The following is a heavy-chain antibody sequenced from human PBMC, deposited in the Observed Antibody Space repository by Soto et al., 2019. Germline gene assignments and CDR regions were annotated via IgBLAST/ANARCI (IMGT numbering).Heavy chain of an antibody. Sequence: ASVKVSCKASGYTFTGYYMHWVRQAPGQGLEWMGWINPNSGGTNYAQKFQGRVTMTRDTSISTAYMELSRLRSDDTAVYYCAALSIAARPSNWFDPWGQGTLVTVS. D-gene: IGHD6-6*01. J-gene: IGHJ5*02. CDR3: AALSIAARPSNWFDP. V-gene: IGHV1-2*02. CDR2: INPNSGGT. CDR1: GYTFTGYY.